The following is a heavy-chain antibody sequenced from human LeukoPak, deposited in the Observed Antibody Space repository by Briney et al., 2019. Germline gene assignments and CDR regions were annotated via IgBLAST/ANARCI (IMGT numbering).Heavy chain of an antibody. D-gene: IGHD5-18*01. V-gene: IGHV3-9*01. Sequence: SLRLSCAASGFTFYDYAMHWVRQAPGKGLEWVSGISWNSGSIGYADSVKGRFTISRDNAKNSLYLQMNSLRAEDTALYYCAKDRIQLWSGAFLDYWGQGTLVTVSS. J-gene: IGHJ4*02. CDR1: GFTFYDYA. CDR2: ISWNSGSI. CDR3: AKDRIQLWSGAFLDY.